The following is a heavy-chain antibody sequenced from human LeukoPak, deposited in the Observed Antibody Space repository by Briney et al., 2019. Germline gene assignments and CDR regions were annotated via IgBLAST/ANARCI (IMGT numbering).Heavy chain of an antibody. Sequence: GGSLRLSCAASGFTFSHYGMHWVRQAPGMGLEWVAVIWFHGGEIHYPDSVKGRFTISRDNSKNTLYHQMDNLRADDTAVYYCVRGSGGNGYGYWGDYWGQGTLVTVS. J-gene: IGHJ4*02. CDR1: GFTFSHYG. D-gene: IGHD2-15*01. CDR3: VRGSGGNGYGYWGDY. CDR2: IWFHGGEI. V-gene: IGHV3-33*01.